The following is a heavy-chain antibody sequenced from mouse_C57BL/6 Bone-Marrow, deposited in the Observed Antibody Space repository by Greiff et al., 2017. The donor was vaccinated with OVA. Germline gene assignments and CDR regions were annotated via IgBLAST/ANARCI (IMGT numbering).Heavy chain of an antibody. CDR1: GYSITSGYY. V-gene: IGHV3-6*01. CDR3: ARDSGTGAMDY. CDR2: ISYDGSN. D-gene: IGHD4-1*01. Sequence: EVQLKESGPGLVKPSQSLSLTCSVTGYSITSGYYWNWIRQFPGNKLEWMGYISYDGSNNYNPSLKNRISITRDTSKNQFFLKLNSVTTEDTATYYCARDSGTGAMDYWGQGTSVTVSS. J-gene: IGHJ4*01.